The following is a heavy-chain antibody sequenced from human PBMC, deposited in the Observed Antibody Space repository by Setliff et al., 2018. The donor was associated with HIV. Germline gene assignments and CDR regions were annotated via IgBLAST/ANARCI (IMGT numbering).Heavy chain of an antibody. CDR2: INRSGSA. J-gene: IGHJ4*02. CDR3: ARQSTVAAAGFDF. Sequence: SETLSLTCTVSGGSISSGDYYWSWIRQPPGKGLEWIGEINRSGSANYNRSLKSRVTMSVDTSKRQFSLKLDSVTAADTAIYYCARQSTVAAAGFDFWGQGTLVTVSS. V-gene: IGHV4-39*07. CDR1: GGSISSGDYY. D-gene: IGHD6-13*01.